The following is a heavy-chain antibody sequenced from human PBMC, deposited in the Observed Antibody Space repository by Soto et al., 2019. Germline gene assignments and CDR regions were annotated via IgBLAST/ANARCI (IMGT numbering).Heavy chain of an antibody. D-gene: IGHD2-2*01. CDR3: AKAHIVAVPPGMWGLGGLYEP. CDR2: IDGPAHTT. CDR1: GFPFSSYA. V-gene: IGHV3-23*01. Sequence: EVQLLESGGDLVQPGGSLRLTCAASGFPFSSYAMSWVRQTPGKGLEWISAIDGPAHTTFYAVSVKGRFTISRDSSKSILYLQMNSLRVEDTAVYYCAKAHIVAVPPGMWGLGGLYEPWGQGTLVTVSS. J-gene: IGHJ5*02.